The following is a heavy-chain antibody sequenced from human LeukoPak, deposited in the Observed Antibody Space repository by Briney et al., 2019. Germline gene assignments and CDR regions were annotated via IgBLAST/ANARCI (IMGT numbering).Heavy chain of an antibody. CDR3: ARGGQWSKFYFDN. V-gene: IGHV4-59*02. CDR2: IHDSGST. Sequence: PSETLSLTCSVSGGSVSSYYWSWIRQSPRKGLEWIGYIHDSGSTNYNPSLKSRVTVPVDTSKNQFSLKLRSVTAADTAVYYCARGGQWSKFYFDNWGQGTLVTVSS. J-gene: IGHJ4*02. D-gene: IGHD2-15*01. CDR1: GGSVSSYY.